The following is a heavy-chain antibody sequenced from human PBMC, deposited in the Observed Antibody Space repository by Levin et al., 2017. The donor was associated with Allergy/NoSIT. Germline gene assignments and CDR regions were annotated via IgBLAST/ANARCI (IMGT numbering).Heavy chain of an antibody. V-gene: IGHV3-23*01. CDR3: AKADILTGYYREPKYYFDY. CDR1: GFTFSSYA. CDR2: ISGSGGST. D-gene: IGHD3-9*01. Sequence: GESLKISCAASGFTFSSYAMSWVRQAPGKGLEWVSAISGSGGSTYYADSVKGRFTISRDNSKNTLYLQMNSLRAEDTAVYYCAKADILTGYYREPKYYFDYWGQGTLVTVSS. J-gene: IGHJ4*02.